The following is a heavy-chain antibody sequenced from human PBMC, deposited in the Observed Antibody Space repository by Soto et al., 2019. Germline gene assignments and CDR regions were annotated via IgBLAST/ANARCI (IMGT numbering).Heavy chain of an antibody. CDR3: ARSQGSSTSLEIYYYYYSGMDV. V-gene: IGHV1-69*01. J-gene: IGHJ6*04. D-gene: IGHD2-2*01. Sequence: QVQLVQSGAEVKKPGSSVKVSCKASGGTFSSYAISWVRQAPGQGLEWMGGIIPIYDTTNYAQKFQGRVTITADESTSTAYMELSSLRSEDTAVYYCARSQGSSTSLEIYYYYYSGMDVWGKWTTVTVSS. CDR2: IIPIYDTT. CDR1: GGTFSSYA.